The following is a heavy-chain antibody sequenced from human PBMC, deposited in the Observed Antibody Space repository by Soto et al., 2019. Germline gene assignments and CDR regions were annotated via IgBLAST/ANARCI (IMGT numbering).Heavy chain of an antibody. V-gene: IGHV3-30*18. CDR3: AKDRGQRGDDY. CDR1: GFTFSSYG. CDR2: ISYDGSNK. Sequence: QVQLVESGGGVVQPGRSLRLSCVASGFTFSSYGMHWVRQAPGKGLEWVAVISYDGSNKYYAYSVKGRFTISRDNSKNTLYLQMNSLRAEDTAVYYCAKDRGQRGDDYWGQGTLVTVSS. D-gene: IGHD3-10*01. J-gene: IGHJ4*02.